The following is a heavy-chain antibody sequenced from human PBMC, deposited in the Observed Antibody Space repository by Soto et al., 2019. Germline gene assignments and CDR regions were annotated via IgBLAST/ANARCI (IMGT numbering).Heavy chain of an antibody. Sequence: SVNCSVNASGYTFTSDDINWVRQATGQVLDCIGWMNPNSGNTGNAQKFQGRVTMTRDTSTRTAYMELSSLRSEDTAVYYCARGDRVSVAPREHWGQGTLVHVSS. J-gene: IGHJ4*02. D-gene: IGHD1-26*01. V-gene: IGHV1-8*01. CDR2: MNPNSGNT. CDR3: ARGDRVSVAPREH. CDR1: GYTFTSDD.